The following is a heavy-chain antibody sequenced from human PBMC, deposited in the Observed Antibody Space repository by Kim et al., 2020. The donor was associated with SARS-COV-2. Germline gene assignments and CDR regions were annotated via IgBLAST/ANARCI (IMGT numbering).Heavy chain of an antibody. Sequence: ASVKVSCKASGYTFTSYGISWVRQAPGQGLEWMGWISAYNGNTNYAQKLQGRVTMTTDTSTSTAYMELRSLRSDDTAVYYCARVPPLEMGYYYYGMDVWGQGTTVTVSS. CDR1: GYTFTSYG. CDR2: ISAYNGNT. CDR3: ARVPPLEMGYYYYGMDV. J-gene: IGHJ6*02. V-gene: IGHV1-18*01. D-gene: IGHD3-16*01.